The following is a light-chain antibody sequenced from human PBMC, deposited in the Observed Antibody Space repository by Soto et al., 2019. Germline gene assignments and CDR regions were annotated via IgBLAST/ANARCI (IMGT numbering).Light chain of an antibody. CDR3: QQYYSAPLA. CDR1: QSVLHISKNKDS. V-gene: IGKV4-1*01. J-gene: IGKJ1*01. Sequence: DIVMTQSPDSLAVSLGERATIKCKSTQSVLHISKNKDSLAWYQQKPGQPPKLLISWASTRESGVPDRFSGSGSGTDFTRTISSLQAEDVAVYYCQQYYSAPLAFGRGTKVEIK. CDR2: WAS.